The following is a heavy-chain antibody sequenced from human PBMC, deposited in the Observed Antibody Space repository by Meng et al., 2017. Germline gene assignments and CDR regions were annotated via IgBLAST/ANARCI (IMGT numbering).Heavy chain of an antibody. CDR3: ATDNWGPHY. CDR2: INPSDNSA. D-gene: IGHD7-27*01. CDR1: GDTLNTYN. J-gene: IGHJ4*02. Sequence: QVQLVQSGAEVKKHGASVKVSCKASGDTLNTYNMHWVRQAPGQGLEWMGIINPSDNSAAYAQGFQGRLTMTRDTCTSTLYMELTSLQFEDTAIYYCATDNWGPHYWGQGTLVTVSS. V-gene: IGHV1-46*02.